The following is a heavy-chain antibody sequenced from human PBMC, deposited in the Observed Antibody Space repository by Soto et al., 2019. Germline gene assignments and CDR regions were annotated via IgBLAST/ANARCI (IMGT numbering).Heavy chain of an antibody. J-gene: IGHJ5*02. CDR2: INHSGST. V-gene: IGHV4-34*01. Sequence: SETLSLTCAVYGGSFSGYYWSWIRQPPGKGLEWIGEINHSGSTNYNPSLKSRVTISVDTSKNQSSLKLSSVTAADTAVYYCARSCRYSSSSTGWFDPWGQGTLVTVSS. CDR3: ARSCRYSSSSTGWFDP. D-gene: IGHD6-6*01. CDR1: GGSFSGYY.